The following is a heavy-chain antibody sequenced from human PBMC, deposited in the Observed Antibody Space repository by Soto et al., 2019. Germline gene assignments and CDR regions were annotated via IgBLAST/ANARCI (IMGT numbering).Heavy chain of an antibody. CDR2: ISPGGDRI. CDR1: GFMFDSYA. D-gene: IGHD4-4*01. CDR3: TKSAYSAGWGVDF. V-gene: IGHV3-48*02. J-gene: IGHJ4*01. Sequence: EVQLVESGGGLVQPGGSLRLSCVADGFMFDSYAMNWVRQSPGKGLEWVSYISPGGDRIYYAESLKGRITISSDNARNSLSLQMNLLSDEDTAVYYCTKSAYSAGWGVDFWGQVTLVTVSS.